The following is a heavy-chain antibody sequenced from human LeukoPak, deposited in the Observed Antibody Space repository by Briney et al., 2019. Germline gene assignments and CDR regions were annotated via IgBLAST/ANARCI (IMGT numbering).Heavy chain of an antibody. CDR2: ISSSSSYI. J-gene: IGHJ4*02. D-gene: IGHD1-20*01. Sequence: GGSLRLSCAASGFTFSSYSMNWVRQAPGRGLEWGSSISSSSSYIYYADSVKRRFTISRDNAKNSMYLQMNSLRAEDTAVYYCARARYNWNYFDYWGQGTLVTVSS. CDR1: GFTFSSYS. CDR3: ARARYNWNYFDY. V-gene: IGHV3-21*01.